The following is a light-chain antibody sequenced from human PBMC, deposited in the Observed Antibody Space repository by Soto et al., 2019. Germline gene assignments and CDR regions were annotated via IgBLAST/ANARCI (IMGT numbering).Light chain of an antibody. CDR1: QAIRND. CDR3: LHDALFPYS. J-gene: IGKJ2*03. V-gene: IGKV1-6*01. CDR2: GIS. Sequence: AIQMTQSPSSLSASVGDTVTFTCRASQAIRNDLGWFQQRPGKPPKLLIYGISILQTGVPSRFSGSGSGTDFTLTISGLQPEDFATYYCLHDALFPYSFGQATRLEI.